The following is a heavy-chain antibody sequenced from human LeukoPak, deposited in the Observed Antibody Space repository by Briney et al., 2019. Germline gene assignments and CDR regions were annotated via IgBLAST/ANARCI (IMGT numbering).Heavy chain of an antibody. CDR2: IYSGGST. CDR1: GFTVSNNY. Sequence: GGSLRLSCAASGFTVSNNYMSWVRQAPGKGLEWVSVIYSGGSTYYADSVKGRFTISRDNSKNTLCLQMNSLRAEDTAVYYCAKSKESYYYGMDVWGQGTTVTVSS. V-gene: IGHV3-53*01. CDR3: AKSKESYYYGMDV. J-gene: IGHJ6*02.